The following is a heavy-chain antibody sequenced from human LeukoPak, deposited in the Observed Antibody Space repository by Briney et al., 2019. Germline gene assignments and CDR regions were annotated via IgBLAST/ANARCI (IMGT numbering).Heavy chain of an antibody. CDR3: ARDSGSSYYYYYGMDV. D-gene: IGHD6-13*01. CDR2: INHSGST. CDR1: GGSFSGYY. V-gene: IGHV4-34*01. J-gene: IGHJ6*02. Sequence: PSETLSLTCAVYGGSFSGYYWSWIRQPPGKGLEWIGEINHSGSTNYNPSLKSRVTISVDTSKNQFSLKLSSVPAADPAVYYCARDSGSSYYYYYGMDVWGQGTTAPVSS.